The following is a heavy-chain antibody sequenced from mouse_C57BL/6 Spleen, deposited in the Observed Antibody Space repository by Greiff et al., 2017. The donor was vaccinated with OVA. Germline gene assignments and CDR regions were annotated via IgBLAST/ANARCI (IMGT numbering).Heavy chain of an antibody. J-gene: IGHJ3*01. V-gene: IGHV1-26*01. CDR3: ARSRSNYQAWFAY. Sequence: VQLQQSGPELVKPGASVKISCKASGYTFTDYYMNWVKQSHGKSLEWIGDINPNNGGTSYNQKFKGKATLTVDKSSSTAYMELRSLTSEDSAVYYCARSRSNYQAWFAYWGQGTLVTVSA. CDR2: INPNNGGT. CDR1: GYTFTDYY. D-gene: IGHD2-5*01.